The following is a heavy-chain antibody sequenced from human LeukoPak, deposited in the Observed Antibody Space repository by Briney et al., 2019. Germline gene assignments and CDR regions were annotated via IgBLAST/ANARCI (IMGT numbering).Heavy chain of an antibody. CDR3: ARDRREMATYNWFDP. V-gene: IGHV1-69*06. CDR1: GGTFSSYA. Sequence: SVKVSCKASGGTFSSYAISWVRQAPGQGLEWMGGIIPIFGTANYAQKFQGRVTITADKSTSTAYMELSSLRSEDTAVYYCARDRREMATYNWFDPWGQGTLVTVSS. D-gene: IGHD5-24*01. CDR2: IIPIFGTA. J-gene: IGHJ5*02.